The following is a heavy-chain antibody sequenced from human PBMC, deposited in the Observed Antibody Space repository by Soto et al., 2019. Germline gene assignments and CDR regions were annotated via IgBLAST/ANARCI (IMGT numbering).Heavy chain of an antibody. V-gene: IGHV1-69*06. CDR3: ARGNIAAVVSYCKDYGMDV. CDR2: SIPMVGTA. CDR1: GCTFSSYA. J-gene: IGHJ6*02. Sequence: SVKVSCKASGCTFSSYAISWVRQARGQGLEWMGGSIPMVGTANYSQKFQGRVTITADKSTSTAYTALSSLRSEDTAVYYCARGNIAAVVSYCKDYGMDVWGQGTTVTVSS. D-gene: IGHD6-13*01.